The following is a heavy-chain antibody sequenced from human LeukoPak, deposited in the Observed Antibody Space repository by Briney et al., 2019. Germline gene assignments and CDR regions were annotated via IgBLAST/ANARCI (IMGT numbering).Heavy chain of an antibody. CDR2: ISSSGSTI. V-gene: IGHV3-48*04. CDR1: GFTFSSYS. D-gene: IGHD3-10*02. J-gene: IGHJ6*04. CDR3: AELGITMIGGV. Sequence: GGSLRLSCAASGFTFSSYSMNWVRQAPGKGLEWVSYISSSGSTIYYADSEKGRFTISRDNAKNSLYLQMNSLRAEDTAVYYCAELGITMIGGVWGKGTTVTISS.